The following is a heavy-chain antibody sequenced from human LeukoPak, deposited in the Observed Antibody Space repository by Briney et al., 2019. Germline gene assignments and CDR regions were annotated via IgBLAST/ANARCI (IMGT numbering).Heavy chain of an antibody. CDR2: ISGSGGST. V-gene: IGHV3-23*01. CDR1: RFTFSNYA. Sequence: TGGSLRLSCAASRFTFSNYAMSWVRQAPGKGLEWVSTISGSGGSTYYADSVKGRFTISSDNSKNTLHLQMNSLRAEDTAVYYCAKSAYYDSSGFYREYYFDYWGQGTLVTVSS. D-gene: IGHD3-22*01. J-gene: IGHJ4*02. CDR3: AKSAYYDSSGFYREYYFDY.